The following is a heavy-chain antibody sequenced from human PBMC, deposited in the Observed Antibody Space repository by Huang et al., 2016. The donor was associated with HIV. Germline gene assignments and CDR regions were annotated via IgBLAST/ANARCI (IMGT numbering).Heavy chain of an antibody. J-gene: IGHJ3*02. Sequence: QVQLVQSGVEVKKPGASVKVSCKASGYTFTSYGISWVRQAPGQGLEWIGWINAYKGVTNYAQNVQGRVTMTTDTSTSTAYMELRSLRSDDTAVYYCARDSPLLGVVIVVVPTAPNAFDIWGQGTMVTVSS. V-gene: IGHV1-18*01. CDR3: ARDSPLLGVVIVVVPTAPNAFDI. D-gene: IGHD2-2*01. CDR1: GYTFTSYG. CDR2: INAYKGVT.